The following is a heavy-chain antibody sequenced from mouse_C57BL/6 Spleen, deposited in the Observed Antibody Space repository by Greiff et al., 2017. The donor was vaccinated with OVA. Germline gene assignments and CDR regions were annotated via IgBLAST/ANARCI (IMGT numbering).Heavy chain of an antibody. CDR2: IDPETGGT. J-gene: IGHJ3*01. D-gene: IGHD1-1*01. CDR1: GYTFTDYE. CDR3: TRDWNYYGSSYGAWFAY. V-gene: IGHV1-15*01. Sequence: VQLQQSGAELVRPGASVTLSCKASGYTFTDYEMHWVKQTPVHGLEWIGAIDPETGGTAYNQKFKGKAILTADKSSSTAYMEIRSLTSEDSAVYYCTRDWNYYGSSYGAWFAYWGQGTLVTVSA.